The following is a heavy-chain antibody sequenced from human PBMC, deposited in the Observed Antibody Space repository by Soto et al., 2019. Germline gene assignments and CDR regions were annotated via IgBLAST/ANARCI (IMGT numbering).Heavy chain of an antibody. Sequence: ASETLSLTCTASGGSIGNSYWSWIRQSPGKGLEWIGYIYYSGSSNYNPSLKSRVSISVDTSKNQFSLKLSSVTAADTAVYYCARHSSSWPIFDYWGQGTLVTVSS. D-gene: IGHD6-13*01. CDR3: ARHSSSWPIFDY. CDR2: IYYSGSS. J-gene: IGHJ4*02. V-gene: IGHV4-59*08. CDR1: GGSIGNSY.